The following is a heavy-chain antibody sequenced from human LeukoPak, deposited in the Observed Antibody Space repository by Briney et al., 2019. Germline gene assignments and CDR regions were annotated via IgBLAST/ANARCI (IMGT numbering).Heavy chain of an antibody. Sequence: SGPTLVKPTQTLTLTCTFSGFSLSSGVVGVGWIRQPPGKALEWLALIYWNDDKRYSPSLKNRLTVTKDTSENQVVLTLTNMEPVDTATYYCTHTVDYGGNPNDYWGQGTLVTVSS. CDR2: IYWNDDK. D-gene: IGHD4-23*01. CDR1: GFSLSSGVVG. V-gene: IGHV2-5*01. J-gene: IGHJ4*02. CDR3: THTVDYGGNPNDY.